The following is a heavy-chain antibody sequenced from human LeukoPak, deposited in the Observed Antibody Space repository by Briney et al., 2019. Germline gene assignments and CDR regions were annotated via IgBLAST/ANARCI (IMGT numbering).Heavy chain of an antibody. J-gene: IGHJ6*03. CDR1: GGSISSYY. V-gene: IGHV4-59*01. CDR2: IYYSGST. Sequence: SETLSLTCTVSGGSISSYYWSWIRQPPGKGLEWIGYIYYSGSTNYNPSLKSRVTISVDTSKNQFSLKLSSVTAADTAVYFCARLRDYHYNYMDVWGKGTTVTISS. CDR3: ARLRDYHYNYMDV.